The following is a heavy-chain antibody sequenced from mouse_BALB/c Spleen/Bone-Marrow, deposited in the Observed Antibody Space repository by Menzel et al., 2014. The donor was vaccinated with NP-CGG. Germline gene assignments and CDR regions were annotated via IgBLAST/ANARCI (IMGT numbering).Heavy chain of an antibody. D-gene: IGHD2-4*01. Sequence: EVMLVESGGGLVQPGGSLKLSCAASGFTFSSYGMSWVRQTPDKRLEMIATINVNGDTTYHPDSVKGRFTISRDNVKNPLFLQMDKLKSEGPAMYYCAKGYDFSSWFALRGQGTLVTVSA. CDR3: AKGYDFSSWFAL. J-gene: IGHJ3*01. CDR1: GFTFSSYG. V-gene: IGHV5-6-3*01. CDR2: INVNGDTT.